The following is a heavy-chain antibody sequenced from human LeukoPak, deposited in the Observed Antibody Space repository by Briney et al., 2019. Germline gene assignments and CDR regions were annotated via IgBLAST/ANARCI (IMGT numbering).Heavy chain of an antibody. J-gene: IGHJ5*02. Sequence: SETLSLTCTVSGGSISSYYWGWIRQPPGKGLEWIGSMYHSGDTYYNPSLKSRVTISVDTSKNQLSLKLNSVTAADTAVYYCARSKAHLSTSWYGTWFDPWGQGTLVTVSS. CDR3: ARSKAHLSTSWYGTWFDP. V-gene: IGHV4-38-2*02. CDR2: MYHSGDT. D-gene: IGHD2-2*01. CDR1: GGSISSYY.